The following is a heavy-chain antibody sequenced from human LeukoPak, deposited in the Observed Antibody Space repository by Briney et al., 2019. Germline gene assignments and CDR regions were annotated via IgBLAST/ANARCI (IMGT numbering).Heavy chain of an antibody. D-gene: IGHD3-10*01. CDR3: ARGQLIRGSGTLYWSEFYSYGMDV. J-gene: IGHJ6*02. CDR1: GYTFTSYG. V-gene: IGHV1-8*02. CDR2: MNPYSVNT. Sequence: GASVKVSCKASGYTFTSYGISWVRQAPGRGLEWMGWMNPYSVNTGYSPRFQGRVTMTWNTSISTSYMELSSLRSEDTAVYYCARGQLIRGSGTLYWSEFYSYGMDVWGQGTTVTVSS.